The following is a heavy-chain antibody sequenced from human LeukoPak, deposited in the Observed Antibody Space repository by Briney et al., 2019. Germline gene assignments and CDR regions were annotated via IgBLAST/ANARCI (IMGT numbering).Heavy chain of an antibody. V-gene: IGHV3-7*01. J-gene: IGHJ4*02. CDR3: ARVDGAHIYYSYHFDY. CDR2: IKQDGSDK. CDR1: GFTFSSFW. Sequence: PGGSLRLSCAASGFTFSSFWMTWVRQAPGKGPEWVATIKQDGSDKYYVDSLKGRFTISRDNAKNLMYLQMNSLRAEDTALYYCARVDGAHIYYSYHFDYWGQGALVTVSS. D-gene: IGHD3-10*01.